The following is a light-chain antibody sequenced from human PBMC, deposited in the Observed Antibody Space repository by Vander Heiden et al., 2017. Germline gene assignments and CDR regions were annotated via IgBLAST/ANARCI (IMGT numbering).Light chain of an antibody. J-gene: IGKJ4*01. CDR1: QDISNY. CDR2: DAS. Sequence: DIQMTQSPSSLSASVGDRVTITCQASQDISNYLNWYQQRPGKAPKRLIYDASNLETGVPARFSGSGSGTDFTFTINSLQTEDIATYYCQQYDNLPLTFGGGTKVEIK. V-gene: IGKV1-33*01. CDR3: QQYDNLPLT.